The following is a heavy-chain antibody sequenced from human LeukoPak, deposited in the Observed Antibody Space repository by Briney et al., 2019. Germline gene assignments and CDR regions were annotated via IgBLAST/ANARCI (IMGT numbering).Heavy chain of an antibody. CDR2: IIPILGTA. V-gene: IGHV1-69*13. J-gene: IGHJ4*02. Sequence: ASVNVSCKASGGTFSSFSISWVRQAPGQGLEWMGGIIPILGTANYAQKFQGRVTITADESTSTAYMELSSLRSEDTAAYYCAREITGITIDWGQGTLVTVSS. CDR3: AREITGITID. CDR1: GGTFSSFS. D-gene: IGHD1-7*01.